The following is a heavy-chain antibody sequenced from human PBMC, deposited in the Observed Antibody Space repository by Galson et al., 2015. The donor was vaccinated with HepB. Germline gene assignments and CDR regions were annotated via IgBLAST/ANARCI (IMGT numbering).Heavy chain of an antibody. CDR2: IYSGGST. D-gene: IGHD6-13*01. V-gene: IGHV3-66*01. CDR3: ASPHLGSSSWRFFDY. CDR1: GFTVSSNY. J-gene: IGHJ4*02. Sequence: SLRLSCAASGFTVSSNYMSWVRQAPGKGLEWVSVIYSGGSTYYADSVKGRFTISRDNSKNTLYLQMNSLRAEDTAVYYCASPHLGSSSWRFFDYWGQGTLVTVSS.